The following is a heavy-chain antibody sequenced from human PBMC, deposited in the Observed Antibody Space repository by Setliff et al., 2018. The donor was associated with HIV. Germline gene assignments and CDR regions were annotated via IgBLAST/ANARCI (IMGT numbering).Heavy chain of an antibody. CDR2: IRNKIRGYT. CDR1: GFSFSDRH. V-gene: IGHV3-11*06. J-gene: IGHJ5*02. D-gene: IGHD2-8*01. CDR3: ARMIDCTTALCYRWFDP. Sequence: GGSLRLSCAGSGFSFSDRHIDWVRQAPGKGLEWIGRIRNKIRGYTNYADSVKGRFTISRDNAKNSLYLQMNSLRAEDTAVYYCARMIDCTTALCYRWFDPWGQGTLVTVSS.